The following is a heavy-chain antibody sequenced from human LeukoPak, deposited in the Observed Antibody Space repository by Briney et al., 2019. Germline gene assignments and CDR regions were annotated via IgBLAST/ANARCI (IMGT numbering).Heavy chain of an antibody. CDR1: GGSFSGYY. CDR3: ARWYYSSGWHDGHAPPPPGAFDI. Sequence: PSETLSLTCAVYGGSFSGYYWSWIRQPPGKGLEWIGEINHSGSTNYNPSLKSRVTISVDTSKNQFSLKLSSVTAADTAVYYCARWYYSSGWHDGHAPPPPGAFDIWGQGTMVTVSS. CDR2: INHSGST. D-gene: IGHD6-19*01. J-gene: IGHJ3*02. V-gene: IGHV4-34*01.